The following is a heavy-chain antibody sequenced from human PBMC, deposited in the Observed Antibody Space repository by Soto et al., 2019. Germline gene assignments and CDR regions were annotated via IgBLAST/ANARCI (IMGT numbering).Heavy chain of an antibody. CDR3: AREVLVVDTAMVRYFDY. D-gene: IGHD5-18*01. CDR1: GGSISSGGYY. CDR2: IYYSGST. V-gene: IGHV4-31*03. J-gene: IGHJ4*02. Sequence: SETLSLTCTVSGGSISSGGYYWSWIRQHPGKGLERIGYIYYSGSTYYNPSLKSRVTISVDTSKDQFSLKLSSVTAADTAVYYCAREVLVVDTAMVRYFDYWGQGTLVTVSS.